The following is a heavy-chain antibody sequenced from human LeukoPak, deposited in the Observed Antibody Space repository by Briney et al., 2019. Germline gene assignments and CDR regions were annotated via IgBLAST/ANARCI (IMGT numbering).Heavy chain of an antibody. V-gene: IGHV3-21*01. Sequence: GGSLRLSCAVSGFTFSSYSMNWVRQAPGKGLEWVSSISSSNGYIYYADSVKGRFTMSRDNAKNSLYLQMNSLRAEDTAVYYCARGGSRRYYYMDVWGKGTTVTVSS. D-gene: IGHD3-16*01. J-gene: IGHJ6*03. CDR2: ISSSNGYI. CDR1: GFTFSSYS. CDR3: ARGGSRRYYYMDV.